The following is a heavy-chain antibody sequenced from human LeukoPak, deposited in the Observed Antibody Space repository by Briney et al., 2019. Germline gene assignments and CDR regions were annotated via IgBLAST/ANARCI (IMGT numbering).Heavy chain of an antibody. J-gene: IGHJ3*01. CDR3: ANAYSRYDLFDV. Sequence: SETLSLTCTVSGYSISTGSYWGWIRQPPGKGLEWIGNIQYRGDSYYNPSLKSRVTISLDTSKNQFSLRLNSVTAADTAVYYCANAYSRYDLFDVWGQGTMVTVSS. CDR2: IQYRGDS. D-gene: IGHD4-11*01. V-gene: IGHV4-38-2*02. CDR1: GYSISTGSY.